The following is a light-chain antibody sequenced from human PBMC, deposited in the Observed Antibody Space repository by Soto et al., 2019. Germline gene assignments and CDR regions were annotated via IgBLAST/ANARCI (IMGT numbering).Light chain of an antibody. Sequence: DIQMTQSPSSLSASVGDRVTITCRASESIARHLNWYQQKPGKAPKLLIYAASSLQNGVSSRFXDGGSGTDFTLTISNLQPEDFATYYCQQSYSTLSITFGQGTRLEIK. CDR3: QQSYSTLSIT. V-gene: IGKV1-39*01. J-gene: IGKJ5*01. CDR2: AAS. CDR1: ESIARH.